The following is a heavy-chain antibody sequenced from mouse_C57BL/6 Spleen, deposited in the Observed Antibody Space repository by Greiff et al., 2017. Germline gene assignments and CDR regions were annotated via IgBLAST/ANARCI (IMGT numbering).Heavy chain of an antibody. CDR2: ILPGSGST. CDR3: ARDHYSNSVGAMDY. D-gene: IGHD2-5*01. J-gene: IGHJ4*01. Sequence: VQLQQSGAELMKPGASVKLSCKATGYTFTGYWIEWVKQRPGHGLEWIGEILPGSGSTYYNEKFKGKATFTADTSSNTAFMQLSSLTTEDSAIYYCARDHYSNSVGAMDYWGQGTSVTVSS. CDR1: GYTFTGYW. V-gene: IGHV1-9*01.